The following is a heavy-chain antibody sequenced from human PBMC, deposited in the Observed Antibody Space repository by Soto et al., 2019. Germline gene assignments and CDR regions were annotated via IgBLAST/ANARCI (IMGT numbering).Heavy chain of an antibody. CDR1: GGSISSYY. J-gene: IGHJ4*01. D-gene: IGHD6-19*01. CDR3: ARHDGFSSGWIFDY. CDR2: IYYHGNT. V-gene: IGHV4-59*04. Sequence: PSETLSLTCTVSGGSISSYYWSWIRQPPGKGLEWIGYIYYHGNTYYNPSLKSRVTISVDTSNNQLSLKLRSVTAADTAVYYCARHDGFSSGWIFDYWGHGTLVTVS.